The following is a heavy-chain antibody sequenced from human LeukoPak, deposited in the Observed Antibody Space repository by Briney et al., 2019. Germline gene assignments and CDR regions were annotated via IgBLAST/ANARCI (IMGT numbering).Heavy chain of an antibody. CDR1: GYTFTSYG. V-gene: IGHV1-18*01. Sequence: ASVKVSCKASGYTFTSYGISWVRQAPGKGLEWMGWISAYNGNTNYAQKLQGRVTMTTDTSTSTAYMELRSLRSDDTAVYYCARDWTVGHDGDYWGQGTLVTVSS. CDR2: ISAYNGNT. J-gene: IGHJ4*02. D-gene: IGHD3/OR15-3a*01. CDR3: ARDWTVGHDGDY.